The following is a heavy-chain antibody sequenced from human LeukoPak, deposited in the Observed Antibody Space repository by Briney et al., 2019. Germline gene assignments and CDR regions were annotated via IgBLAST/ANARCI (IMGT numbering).Heavy chain of an antibody. D-gene: IGHD3-10*01. J-gene: IGHJ4*02. CDR2: INPSGGST. Sequence: GASVKVSCKASGYTFTSYYMHWVRQAPGQGLEWMGIINPSGGSTSYAQKFQGRVTMTRDMSTSTVYMELSSLRSEDTAVYYCARGNSRVVRGVIPTYHFDYWGQGTLVTVSS. CDR3: ARGNSRVVRGVIPTYHFDY. CDR1: GYTFTSYY. V-gene: IGHV1-46*01.